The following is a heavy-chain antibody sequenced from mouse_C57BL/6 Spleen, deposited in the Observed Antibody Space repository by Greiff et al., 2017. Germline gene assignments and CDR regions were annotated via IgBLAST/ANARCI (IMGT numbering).Heavy chain of an antibody. V-gene: IGHV1-39*01. Sequence: VQLQQSGPELVKPGASVKISCKASGYSFTDYNMNWVKQSNGKSLEWIGVINPNYGTTSYNQKFKGKATLTVDPSSSTAYMQLNSLTSEDSAVYYCARSPLITTVVAPGAMDYWGQGTSVTVSS. CDR1: GYSFTDYN. CDR2: INPNYGTT. J-gene: IGHJ4*01. CDR3: ARSPLITTVVAPGAMDY. D-gene: IGHD1-1*01.